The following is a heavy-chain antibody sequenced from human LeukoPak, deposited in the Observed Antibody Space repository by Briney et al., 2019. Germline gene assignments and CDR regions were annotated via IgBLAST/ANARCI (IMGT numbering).Heavy chain of an antibody. CDR2: ISAYNGNT. Sequence: ASVKVSCKASGYTFTSYGISWVRQAPGQGLEWMGWISAYNGNTNYAQKLQGRVTMTTDTSTSTAYMELRSLRSDDTAVYYSAKDGAIESVGFYYYMDVWGKGTTVTVSS. CDR3: AKDGAIESVGFYYYMDV. CDR1: GYTFTSYG. V-gene: IGHV1-18*01. J-gene: IGHJ6*03. D-gene: IGHD1-26*01.